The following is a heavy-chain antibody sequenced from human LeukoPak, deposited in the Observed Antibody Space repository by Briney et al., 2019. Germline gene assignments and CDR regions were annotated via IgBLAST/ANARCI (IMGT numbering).Heavy chain of an antibody. V-gene: IGHV3-48*03. CDR2: ISRGGNTI. CDR1: GFTLRSNE. CDR3: ARDAGYMGYFDY. Sequence: PGESLRLSCAASGFTLRSNEMNWVRHAPRKGVGMVSCISRGGNTIYYADSVKGRFTISRDNAENPLYLQMNSLRAEDTAVYYCARDAGYMGYFDYWGQGTLVTVSS. J-gene: IGHJ4*02. D-gene: IGHD6-13*01.